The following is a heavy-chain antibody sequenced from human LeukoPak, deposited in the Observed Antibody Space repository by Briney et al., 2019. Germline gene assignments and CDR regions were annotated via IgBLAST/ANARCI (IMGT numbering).Heavy chain of an antibody. CDR1: GFTFSRSG. CDR2: IRYDGSNK. CDR3: AKDGGPTYYDFWSGPSGQFDY. D-gene: IGHD3-3*01. J-gene: IGHJ4*02. Sequence: GGSLRLPCAASGFTFSRSGMHWVRQAPGKGLEWVAFIRYDGSNKYYADSVKGRFTISRDNSKNTLYLQMNSLRAEDTAVYYCAKDGGPTYYDFWSGPSGQFDYWGQGTLVTVSS. V-gene: IGHV3-30*02.